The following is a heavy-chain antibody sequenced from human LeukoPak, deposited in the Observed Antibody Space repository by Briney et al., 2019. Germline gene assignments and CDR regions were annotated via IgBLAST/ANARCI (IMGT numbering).Heavy chain of an antibody. CDR3: ARVRNGARFFDY. CDR1: GGSISSYY. Sequence: TSETLSLTCTVSGGSISSYYWSWIRQPPGKGLEWVGYIYYSGSNNYNPSLKSRVTISVDPSKNQFSLKLRSVTAADTAVYFCARVRNGARFFDYWGQGTLVTVSS. D-gene: IGHD1-1*01. V-gene: IGHV4-59*01. J-gene: IGHJ4*02. CDR2: IYYSGSN.